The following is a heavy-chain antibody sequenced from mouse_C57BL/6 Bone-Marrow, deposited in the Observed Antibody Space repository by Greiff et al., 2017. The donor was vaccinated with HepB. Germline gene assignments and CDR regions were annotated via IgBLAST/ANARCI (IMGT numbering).Heavy chain of an antibody. J-gene: IGHJ2*01. CDR3: AREGENYGNFDY. Sequence: QVQLQQPGAELVKPGASVKLSCKASGYTFTSYWMHWVKQRPGRGLEWIGRIDPNSGGTKYNEKFKGKATLTADKSSSTAYMELRSLTSEDSAVYFCAREGENYGNFDYWGQGTTLTVSS. CDR2: IDPNSGGT. CDR1: GYTFTSYW. V-gene: IGHV1-62-3*01. D-gene: IGHD2-1*01.